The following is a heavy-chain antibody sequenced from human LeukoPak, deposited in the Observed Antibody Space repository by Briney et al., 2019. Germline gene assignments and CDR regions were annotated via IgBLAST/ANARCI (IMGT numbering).Heavy chain of an antibody. Sequence: SETLSLTCTVSGGSISSGDYYWSWIRQPPGKGLEWIGYIYYSGSTYYNPSLKSRVTISVDTSKNQFSLKLSSVTAADTAVYYCARGPYSSGWYEGPDYWGQGTLVTVSS. CDR3: ARGPYSSGWYEGPDY. J-gene: IGHJ4*02. CDR2: IYYSGST. V-gene: IGHV4-30-4*01. D-gene: IGHD6-19*01. CDR1: GGSISSGDYY.